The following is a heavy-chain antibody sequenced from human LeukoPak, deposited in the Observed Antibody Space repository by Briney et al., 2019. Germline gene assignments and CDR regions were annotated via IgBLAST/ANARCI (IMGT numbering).Heavy chain of an antibody. J-gene: IGHJ3*02. Sequence: GGSLKLSCVASGFTFSGCAVHAVRQAPGEGVEWVSVKYSGSNTYYADSVKGRFNISRDNSKNPLYLQMNSLRAEYTAVYYCARDLVVVPAAGSSHAFDIWGQGTMVTVSS. CDR1: GFTFSGCA. CDR3: ARDLVVVPAAGSSHAFDI. D-gene: IGHD2-2*01. CDR2: KYSGSNT. V-gene: IGHV3-53*01.